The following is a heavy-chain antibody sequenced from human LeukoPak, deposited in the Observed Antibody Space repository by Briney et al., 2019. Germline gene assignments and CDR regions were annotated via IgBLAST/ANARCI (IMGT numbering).Heavy chain of an antibody. J-gene: IGHJ4*02. Sequence: GASVKVSCKASGYTCTGYYMHWVRQAPGQGLEWRGWINPNSGRTNYAQKFQGRVTMTRDTSISTAYMELSRLRPDDTAVYYCARGTSIVVVPAAIRDLDYWGQGTLVTVSS. V-gene: IGHV1-2*02. CDR1: GYTCTGYY. D-gene: IGHD2-2*02. CDR2: INPNSGRT. CDR3: ARGTSIVVVPAAIRDLDY.